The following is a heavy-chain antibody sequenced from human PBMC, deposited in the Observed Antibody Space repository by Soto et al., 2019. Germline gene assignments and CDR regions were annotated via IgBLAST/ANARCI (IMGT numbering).Heavy chain of an antibody. CDR2: VSYDGSDI. V-gene: IGHV3-30*18. CDR1: GFTFNNYG. Sequence: QVQLVESGGGVVQPGMSLRLSCAASGFTFNNYGMHWVRQATGRGLEWVASVSYDGSDIRYGDSVKGRFSISRDNFKNILHLQMNSLRTDDTATYYCAKRKTVFGVTDRASIDYWGQGTLVTVSS. J-gene: IGHJ4*02. D-gene: IGHD3-3*01. CDR3: AKRKTVFGVTDRASIDY.